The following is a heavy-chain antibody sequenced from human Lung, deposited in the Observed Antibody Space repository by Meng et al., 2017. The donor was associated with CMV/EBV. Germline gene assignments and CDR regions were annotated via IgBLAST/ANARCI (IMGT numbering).Heavy chain of an antibody. CDR3: ARGACSSTSCYRYYYYGMDV. V-gene: IGHV1-69*10. CDR2: IIPILGIA. J-gene: IGHJ6*02. D-gene: IGHD2-2*01. CDR1: GGTFSSYA. Sequence: SVKVSXKASGGTFSSYAISWVRQAPGQGLEWMGGIIPILGIANYAQKFQGRVTITADKSTSTAYMELSSLRSEGTAVYYCARGACSSTSCYRYYYYGMDVWGQGTTVTVSS.